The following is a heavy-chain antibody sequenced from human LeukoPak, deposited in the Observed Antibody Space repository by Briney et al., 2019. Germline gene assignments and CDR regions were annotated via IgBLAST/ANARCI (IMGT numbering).Heavy chain of an antibody. Sequence: ASVTVSCKASGYAFTSYDINGVRQATGQGLGWMGWMNPNNGNTGYAQQFQGRVTMTRNTSISTAYMELSSLRSEDTAVYYCATGNRYYYDSGSPGKWVYYFDYWGQGTPVTVSS. J-gene: IGHJ4*02. CDR1: GYAFTSYD. CDR3: ATGNRYYYDSGSPGKWVYYFDY. V-gene: IGHV1-8*01. CDR2: MNPNNGNT. D-gene: IGHD3-10*01.